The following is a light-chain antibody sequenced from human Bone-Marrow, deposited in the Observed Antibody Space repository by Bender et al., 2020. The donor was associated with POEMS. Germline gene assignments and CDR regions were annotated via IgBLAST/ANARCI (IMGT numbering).Light chain of an antibody. CDR1: NIEDKH. Sequence: SYVLTQPPSVSVAPGQTASISCGGKNIEDKHVHWYRQRPGQAPVLVVHDDSERPSGIPGRFAGSTSENTATLTISRVEVGDEADYYCQVWDHITDQSVFGGGTKLTVL. CDR3: QVWDHITDQSV. J-gene: IGLJ3*02. CDR2: DDS. V-gene: IGLV3-21*02.